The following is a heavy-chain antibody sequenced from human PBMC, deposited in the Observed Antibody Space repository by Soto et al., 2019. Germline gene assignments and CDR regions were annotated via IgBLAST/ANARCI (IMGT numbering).Heavy chain of an antibody. D-gene: IGHD3-16*01. J-gene: IGHJ4*02. CDR3: ARRGSFGDLEY. CDR1: GYSFTSSW. CDR2: IYPDDSDT. Sequence: PGESLKISCQGSGYSFTSSWIVWVRQMPGKGLEWMGIIYPDDSDTRYSPSFQGQVTISADKSLSTAYLQWNSLKASDTAMYYCARRGSFGDLEYWGQGTLVTVSS. V-gene: IGHV5-51*01.